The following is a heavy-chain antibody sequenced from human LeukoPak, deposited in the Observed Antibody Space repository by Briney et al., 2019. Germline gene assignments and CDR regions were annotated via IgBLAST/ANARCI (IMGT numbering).Heavy chain of an antibody. Sequence: ASVTVSCKASGYTFTSYAMNWVRQATGQGLEWMGWMNPNSGNTGYAQKFQGRVTITRNTSISTAYMELSSLRSEDTAVYYCARVYAYSSSWYYFDYWGQGTLVTVSS. CDR2: MNPNSGNT. CDR1: GYTFTSYA. V-gene: IGHV1-8*03. J-gene: IGHJ4*02. D-gene: IGHD6-13*01. CDR3: ARVYAYSSSWYYFDY.